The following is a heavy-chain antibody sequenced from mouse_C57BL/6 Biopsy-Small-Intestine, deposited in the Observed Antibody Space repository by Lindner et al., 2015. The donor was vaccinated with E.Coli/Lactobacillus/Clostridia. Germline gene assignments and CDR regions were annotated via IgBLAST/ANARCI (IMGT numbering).Heavy chain of an antibody. CDR1: GFTFSDFG. CDR3: ARDYAGSDY. Sequence: VQLQESGGDLVKPGGSLKLSCAASGFTFSDFGMHWVRQAPEKGLEWVAYISSGSSTIYYADTVKGRFTISRDNAKNTLFLQMTSLRSEDTAMYYCARDYAGSDYWGQGPLSQSPQ. V-gene: IGHV5-17*01. CDR2: ISSGSSTI. J-gene: IGHJ2*01. D-gene: IGHD2-4*01.